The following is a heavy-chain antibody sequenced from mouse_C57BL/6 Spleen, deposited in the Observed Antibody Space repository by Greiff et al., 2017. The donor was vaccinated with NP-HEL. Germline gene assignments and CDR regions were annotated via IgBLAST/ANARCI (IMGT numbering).Heavy chain of an antibody. Sequence: VQLQQSGAELVRPGASVTLSCKASGYTFTDYEMHWVKQTPVHGLEWIGAIDPETGGTAYNQKFKGKAILTADKSSSTAYMELRSLTSEDSAVYYSTRRYYYGSSYWYFDVWGTGTTVTVSS. CDR1: GYTFTDYE. D-gene: IGHD1-1*01. J-gene: IGHJ1*03. CDR3: TRRYYYGSSYWYFDV. CDR2: IDPETGGT. V-gene: IGHV1-15*01.